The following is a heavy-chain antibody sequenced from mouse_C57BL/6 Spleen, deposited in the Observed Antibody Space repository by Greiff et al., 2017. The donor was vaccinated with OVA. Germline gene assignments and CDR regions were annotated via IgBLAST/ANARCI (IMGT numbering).Heavy chain of an antibody. Sequence: VQLQQSGPELVKPGASVKISCKASGYSFTDYNMNWVKQSTGKSLEWIGVINPNYGTTSYNQKFKGKATLTVDQSSSTAYMQLNSLTSEDSAVSYCARSYYYCSSYYAMDYWGQGTSVTVSS. V-gene: IGHV1-39*01. CDR2: INPNYGTT. D-gene: IGHD1-1*01. CDR1: GYSFTDYN. CDR3: ARSYYYCSSYYAMDY. J-gene: IGHJ4*01.